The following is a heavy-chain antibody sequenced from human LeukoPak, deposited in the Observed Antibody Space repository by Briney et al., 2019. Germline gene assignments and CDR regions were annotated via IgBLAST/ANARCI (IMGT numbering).Heavy chain of an antibody. CDR2: IYTSGST. CDR1: GGSISSGSYY. J-gene: IGHJ4*02. V-gene: IGHV4-61*02. Sequence: SETLSLTCTVSGGSISSGSYYWSWIRQPAGKGLEWIGRIYTSGSTNYNPSLKSRVTISVDTSKNQFSLKLSSVTAADTAVYYCARDRGTWNDDGFDYWGQGTLVTVSS. D-gene: IGHD1-1*01. CDR3: ARDRGTWNDDGFDY.